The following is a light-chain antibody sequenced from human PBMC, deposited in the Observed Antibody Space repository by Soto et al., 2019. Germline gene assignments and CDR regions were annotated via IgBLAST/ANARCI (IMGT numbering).Light chain of an antibody. CDR1: QSISNY. CDR3: QQGDSTPYT. CDR2: DAS. V-gene: IGKV1-39*01. J-gene: IGKJ5*01. Sequence: DIQMTQSPSSLSASVGDRVTITCRASQSISNYLNWYQQKPGKAPNLLIYDASSLLSGVPSRFSGSGSGTDFTLTISSLQPEDFSIYYCQQGDSTPYTFGQGTRLEI.